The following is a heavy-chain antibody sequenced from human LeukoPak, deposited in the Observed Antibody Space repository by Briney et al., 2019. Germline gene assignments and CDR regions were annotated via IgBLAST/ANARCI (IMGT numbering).Heavy chain of an antibody. CDR3: ARSGSYWGAYYFDY. Sequence: GGSLRLSCAASGFTFSSYSMSWVRQAPGKGLEWVANIKQDGSERYYVDSVKGRFTISRDNAKNSLYLQMNSLRAEDTAVYYCARSGSYWGAYYFDYWGQGTLVTVSS. CDR1: GFTFSSYS. V-gene: IGHV3-7*03. CDR2: IKQDGSER. J-gene: IGHJ4*02. D-gene: IGHD1-26*01.